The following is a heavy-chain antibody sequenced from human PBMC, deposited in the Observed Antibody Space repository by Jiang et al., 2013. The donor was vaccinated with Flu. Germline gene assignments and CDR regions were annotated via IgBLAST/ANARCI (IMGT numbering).Heavy chain of an antibody. CDR3: ARVIFGVVTGFDY. Sequence: SVDTSKNQFSLKLSSVTAADTAVYYCARVIFGVVTGFDYWGQGTLVTVSS. J-gene: IGHJ4*02. D-gene: IGHD3-3*01. V-gene: IGHV4-39*01.